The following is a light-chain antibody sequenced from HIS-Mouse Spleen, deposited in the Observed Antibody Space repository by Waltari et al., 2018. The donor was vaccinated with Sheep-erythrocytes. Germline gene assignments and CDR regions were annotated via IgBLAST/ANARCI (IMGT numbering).Light chain of an antibody. Sequence: SPGQSITISCTGTSSDVGGYNYVSWYQQHPGKAPKLMIYDVSNRPSGVSNRFSGSKSGNTASLTTSGLQAEDEADYYCSSYTSSSTRVFGGGTKLTVL. J-gene: IGLJ3*02. CDR2: DVS. V-gene: IGLV2-14*03. CDR1: SSDVGGYNY. CDR3: SSYTSSSTRV.